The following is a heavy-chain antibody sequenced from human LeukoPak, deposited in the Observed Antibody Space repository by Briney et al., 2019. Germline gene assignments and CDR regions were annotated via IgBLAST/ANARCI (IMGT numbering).Heavy chain of an antibody. CDR2: ISYDGSNK. CDR3: AKVWAPSIAAHYYYGMDV. Sequence: GRSLRLSCAASGFTFSSYAMHWVRQAPGKGLVWVAVISYDGSNKYYADSVKGRFTISRDNSKNTLYLQMNSLRAEDTAVYYCAKVWAPSIAAHYYYGMDVWGQGTTVTVSS. D-gene: IGHD6-6*01. CDR1: GFTFSSYA. V-gene: IGHV3-30-3*01. J-gene: IGHJ6*02.